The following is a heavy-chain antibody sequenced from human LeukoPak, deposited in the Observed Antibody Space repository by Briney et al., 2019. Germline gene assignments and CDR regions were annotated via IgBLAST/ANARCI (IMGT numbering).Heavy chain of an antibody. Sequence: GGSLRLSCAASGLTFRGFAMSGVRRAPGRGLEWVTVISGSGATTYYADSVKGRFTISRVNSKNTLYPQMNSPRADDTAVYYCAKAHFRHDYWGQGTLVTVSS. CDR3: AKAHFRHDY. D-gene: IGHD2/OR15-2a*01. V-gene: IGHV3-23*01. CDR1: GLTFRGFA. CDR2: ISGSGATT. J-gene: IGHJ4*02.